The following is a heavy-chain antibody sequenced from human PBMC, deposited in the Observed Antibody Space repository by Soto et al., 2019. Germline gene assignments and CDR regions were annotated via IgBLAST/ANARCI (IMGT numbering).Heavy chain of an antibody. Sequence: PSETLSLTCTVSGGSISSYYWSWIRQPPGKGLEWIGYIYYSGSTNYNPSLKSRVTISVDTSKNQFSLKLSSVTAADTAVYYCARERGYSGYDGYYYYYGMDVWGQGTTVTVSS. D-gene: IGHD5-12*01. J-gene: IGHJ6*02. CDR2: IYYSGST. CDR3: ARERGYSGYDGYYYYYGMDV. V-gene: IGHV4-59*01. CDR1: GGSISSYY.